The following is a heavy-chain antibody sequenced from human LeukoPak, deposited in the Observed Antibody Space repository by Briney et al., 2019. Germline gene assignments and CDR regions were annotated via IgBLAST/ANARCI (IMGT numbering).Heavy chain of an antibody. V-gene: IGHV4-59*01. CDR2: IYYSGST. J-gene: IGHJ3*02. CDR3: ARWKYYGFDI. CDR1: GGSISSYY. D-gene: IGHD1-7*01. Sequence: PSETLSLTCTVSGGSISSYYWSWIRQPPGKGLEWIGYIYYSGSTNYNPSLKSRVTISVDTSKNQFSLKLSSVTAADTAVYYCARWKYYGFDIWGQGTMVTVSS.